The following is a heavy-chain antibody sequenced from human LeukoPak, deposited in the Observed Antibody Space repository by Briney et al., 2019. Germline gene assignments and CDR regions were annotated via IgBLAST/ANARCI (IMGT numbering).Heavy chain of an antibody. CDR3: ARVTGLQLVQGLDY. CDR1: GFTFSSYS. CDR2: ISSSSSSI. D-gene: IGHD6-13*01. V-gene: IGHV3-21*01. J-gene: IGHJ4*02. Sequence: GGSLRLCCAASGFTFSSYSMNWVRQAPGKGLEWVASISSSSSSIYYADSVKGRFTISRDNAKNSLYLQMNSLRAEDTAVYYCARVTGLQLVQGLDYWGQGTLVTASS.